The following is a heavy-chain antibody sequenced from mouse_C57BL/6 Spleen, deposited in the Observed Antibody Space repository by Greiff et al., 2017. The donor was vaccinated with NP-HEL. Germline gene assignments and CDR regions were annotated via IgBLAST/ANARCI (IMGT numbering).Heavy chain of an antibody. V-gene: IGHV1-53*01. J-gene: IGHJ3*01. Sequence: QVQLQQPGTELVKPGASVKLSCKASGYTFTSYWMHWVKQRPGQGLEWIGNINPSNGGTNYNEKFKSKATLTVANSSSTAYMQLSSLTSEDSAVYNCASWYYYSSSPWFAYWGQGTLVTVSA. CDR1: GYTFTSYW. CDR3: ASWYYYSSSPWFAY. CDR2: INPSNGGT. D-gene: IGHD1-1*01.